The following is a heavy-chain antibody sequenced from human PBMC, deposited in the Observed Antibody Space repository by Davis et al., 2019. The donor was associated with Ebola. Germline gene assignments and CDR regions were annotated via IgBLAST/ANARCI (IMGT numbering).Heavy chain of an antibody. CDR2: IYRDGRT. J-gene: IGHJ4*02. Sequence: GGSLRLSCAASGFIVSDKYMSWVRQAPGKGLEWVSVIYRDGRTYHADSVKGRFTISRDNSKNTLYLQMNSLKAEDTAVYYCAKDVVTIFGVVILSYYFDYWGQGTLVTVSS. V-gene: IGHV3-53*01. CDR1: GFIVSDKY. D-gene: IGHD3-3*01. CDR3: AKDVVTIFGVVILSYYFDY.